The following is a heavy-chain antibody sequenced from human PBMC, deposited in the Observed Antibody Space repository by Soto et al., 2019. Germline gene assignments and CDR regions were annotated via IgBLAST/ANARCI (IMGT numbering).Heavy chain of an antibody. D-gene: IGHD1-1*01. Sequence: WGSLRLSCAASVFTLSDHYISWIRQAPGKGLEWIGYSSNSGSFTRYADSVKGRFSISRDNAKNSLYLQINSLRGDDTAIYYCVRSGDNYNLLDYWGQGTPVTVSS. CDR2: SSNSGSFT. CDR1: VFTLSDHY. J-gene: IGHJ4*02. CDR3: VRSGDNYNLLDY. V-gene: IGHV3-11*06.